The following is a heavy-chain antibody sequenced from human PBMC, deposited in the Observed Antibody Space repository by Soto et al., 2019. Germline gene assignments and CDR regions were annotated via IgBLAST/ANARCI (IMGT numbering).Heavy chain of an antibody. D-gene: IGHD6-6*01. CDR2: ISSNGGST. Sequence: GGSLRLSCSASGFIFSSYAMHWVRQAPGKGLQYVSSISSNGGSTYYADSVKGRFTISRDNSKNTLYLQMSSLRAEDTAVYYCVKGETARRSVYFDYWGQGTLVTVSS. CDR3: VKGETARRSVYFDY. V-gene: IGHV3-64D*06. J-gene: IGHJ4*02. CDR1: GFIFSSYA.